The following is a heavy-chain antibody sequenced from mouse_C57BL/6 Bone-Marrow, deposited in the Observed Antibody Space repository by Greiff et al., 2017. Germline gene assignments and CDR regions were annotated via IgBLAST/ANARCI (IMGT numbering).Heavy chain of an antibody. CDR2: IDPANGNT. J-gene: IGHJ3*01. V-gene: IGHV14-3*01. CDR3: ARSDDGYYLAWFAD. D-gene: IGHD2-3*01. Sequence: EVQLQQSVAELVRPGASVKLSCTASGFNINNTYMHWVKQRPEQGLEWIGRIDPANGNTNYAPKFQGKATISAATSSNTASLPLSSLTSEDTAIXECARSDDGYYLAWFADWGQGTLVTVSA. CDR1: GFNINNTY.